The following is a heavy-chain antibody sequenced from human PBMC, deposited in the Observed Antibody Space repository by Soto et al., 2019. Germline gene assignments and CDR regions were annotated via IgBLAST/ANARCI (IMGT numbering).Heavy chain of an antibody. V-gene: IGHV5-51*01. CDR1: GYSFTSYW. Sequence: GESLKISCKGSGYSFTSYWIGWVRQMPGKGLEWMGIIYPGDSDTRYSPSFQGQVTISADKSISTAYLQWSSLKASDTAMYYCARLVSGSYGEYYFDYWGQGTLVTVSS. J-gene: IGHJ4*02. D-gene: IGHD1-26*01. CDR2: IYPGDSDT. CDR3: ARLVSGSYGEYYFDY.